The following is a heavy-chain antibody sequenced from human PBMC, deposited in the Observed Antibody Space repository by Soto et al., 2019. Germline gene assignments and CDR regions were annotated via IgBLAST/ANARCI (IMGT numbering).Heavy chain of an antibody. CDR1: GFNFSSYC. V-gene: IGHV3-33*01. CDR2: IWYDGSNK. Sequence: GGSLILSCAASGFNFSSYCMHWVRQAPGKGLEWVAVIWYDGSNKYYADSVKGRFTISRDNSKNTLYLQMNSLRAEDTAVDYCARDIKSSTVVTRARYYYYGMDVRGQGTTVTVSS. J-gene: IGHJ6*02. D-gene: IGHD4-17*01. CDR3: ARDIKSSTVVTRARYYYYGMDV.